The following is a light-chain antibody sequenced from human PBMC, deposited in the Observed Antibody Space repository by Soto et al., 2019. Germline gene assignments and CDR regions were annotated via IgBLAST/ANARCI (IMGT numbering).Light chain of an antibody. J-gene: IGKJ3*01. V-gene: IGKV1-33*01. CDR1: QDIRKY. CDR2: GAA. Sequence: DIQMTQSPSSLSASVGDRVTITCQASQDIRKYLNWYQQKAGRPPKLLIYGAANLQTGVPSRFSGSGYGTDFTFTISSLQPEDIATYYCQHYDNLPPFTFGPGTKVAIK. CDR3: QHYDNLPPFT.